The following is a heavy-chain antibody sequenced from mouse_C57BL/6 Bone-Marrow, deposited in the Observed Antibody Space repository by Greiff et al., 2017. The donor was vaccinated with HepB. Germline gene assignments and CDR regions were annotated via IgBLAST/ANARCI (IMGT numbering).Heavy chain of an antibody. J-gene: IGHJ2*01. CDR3: ESTADYYPPCY. D-gene: IGHD1-1*01. CDR1: GYTFTSYW. V-gene: IGHV1-64*01. CDR2: IHPNSGST. Sequence: VQLQQPGAELVKPGASVKLSCKASGYTFTSYWMHWVKQRPGQGLEWIGMIHPNSGSTNYNEKFKSKATLTVDKSSSTAYRQLSSLTSEYSAVYYCESTADYYPPCYWGRGTTPTVSS.